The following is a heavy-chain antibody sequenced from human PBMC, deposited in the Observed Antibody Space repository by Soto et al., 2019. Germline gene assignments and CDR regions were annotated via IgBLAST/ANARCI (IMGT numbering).Heavy chain of an antibody. D-gene: IGHD2-2*01. Sequence: QVQLVQSGAEVKKTGASVKVSCKASGYTFTSYGISWVRQAPGQGLEWMGWISAYNGNTNYAQKLQGRVTITTDTSTSTSYMELRSLRSDDTAVYYCARVYCSSIICPSGYWGQGTLVTVSS. CDR1: GYTFTSYG. CDR2: ISAYNGNT. V-gene: IGHV1-18*01. CDR3: ARVYCSSIICPSGY. J-gene: IGHJ4*02.